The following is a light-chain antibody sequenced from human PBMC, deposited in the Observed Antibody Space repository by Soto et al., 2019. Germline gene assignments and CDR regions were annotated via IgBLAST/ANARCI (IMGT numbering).Light chain of an antibody. Sequence: EILLTQSPATLSLSPGERATLSCRASRNISSFLAWYQQKPGQAPRLLIYDASNGATDIPARFSGSGSGTDFTLTISSLEPEDFAVYYCQQRRTWPLTFGGGTKVEIK. CDR1: RNISSF. J-gene: IGKJ4*01. CDR2: DAS. V-gene: IGKV3-11*01. CDR3: QQRRTWPLT.